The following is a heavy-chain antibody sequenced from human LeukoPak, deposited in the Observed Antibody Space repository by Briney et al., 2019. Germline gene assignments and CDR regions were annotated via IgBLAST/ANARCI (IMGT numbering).Heavy chain of an antibody. V-gene: IGHV1-2*02. CDR1: GNTFSGYY. J-gene: IGHJ5*02. D-gene: IGHD3-10*01. CDR2: INPKSSGT. CDR3: ARDALEEVRGVVGS. Sequence: ASVKVSCKASGNTFSGYYLHWVRQLPGLGLEWMGWINPKSSGTHYAQKFQGRVTMTSDTSISTGYMELSRLTSDDTAVYYCARDALEEVRGVVGSWGQGTLVTVSS.